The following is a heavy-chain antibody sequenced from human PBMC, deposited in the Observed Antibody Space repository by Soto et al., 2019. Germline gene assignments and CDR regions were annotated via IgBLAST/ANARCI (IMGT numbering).Heavy chain of an antibody. J-gene: IGHJ4*02. D-gene: IGHD3-3*01. Sequence: QVQLVQSGAEVKKPGASVKVSCKASGYTFTSYGISWVRQAPGQGLEWMGWISAYNGNTNYAQKLQGRVTMTTDTSTSTAYMELRSLRSDDTAVYYCARDRSHYYFWSGYATYYFDYWGQGTLVTVSS. V-gene: IGHV1-18*01. CDR1: GYTFTSYG. CDR3: ARDRSHYYFWSGYATYYFDY. CDR2: ISAYNGNT.